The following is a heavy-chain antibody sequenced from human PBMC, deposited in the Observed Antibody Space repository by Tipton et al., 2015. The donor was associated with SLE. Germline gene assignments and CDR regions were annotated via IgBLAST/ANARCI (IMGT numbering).Heavy chain of an antibody. CDR2: IYHSGST. J-gene: IGHJ4*02. CDR1: GGSISSGGYS. D-gene: IGHD6-13*01. Sequence: TLSLTCTVSGGSISSGGYSWSWIRQPPGKGLEWIGYIYHSGSTYYNPSLKSRVTISVDTSKNQFSLKLSSVTAADTAVYYCARDIAAAGTNYFDYWGQGTLVTVSS. V-gene: IGHV4-30-2*01. CDR3: ARDIAAAGTNYFDY.